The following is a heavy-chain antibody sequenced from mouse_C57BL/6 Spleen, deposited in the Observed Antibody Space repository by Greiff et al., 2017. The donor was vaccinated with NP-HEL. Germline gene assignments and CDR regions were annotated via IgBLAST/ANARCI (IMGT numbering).Heavy chain of an antibody. D-gene: IGHD1-1*01. V-gene: IGHV1-62-2*01. CDR2: FYPGSGSI. CDR3: ARHEDRVLGSSRYYFDY. Sequence: VMLVESGAELVKPGASVKLSCKASGYTFTEYTIHWVKQRSGQGLEWIGWFYPGSGSIKYNEKFKDKATLTADKSSSTVYMELSRLTSEDSAVYVCARHEDRVLGSSRYYFDYWGQGTTLTVSS. CDR1: GYTFTEYT. J-gene: IGHJ2*01.